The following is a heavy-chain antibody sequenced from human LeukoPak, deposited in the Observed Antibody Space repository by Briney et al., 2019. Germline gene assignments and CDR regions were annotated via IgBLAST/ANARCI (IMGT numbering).Heavy chain of an antibody. Sequence: SETLSLTCTVSGDSISSYYWSWIRQPPGKGLEGIGYIYYSGSTNYNPSLKSRVTISVDTSKNQFSLKLSSVTAADTAVYYCARDADGSGSDYFDYWGQGTLVTVSS. CDR2: IYYSGST. CDR1: GDSISSYY. D-gene: IGHD3-10*01. CDR3: ARDADGSGSDYFDY. V-gene: IGHV4-59*01. J-gene: IGHJ4*02.